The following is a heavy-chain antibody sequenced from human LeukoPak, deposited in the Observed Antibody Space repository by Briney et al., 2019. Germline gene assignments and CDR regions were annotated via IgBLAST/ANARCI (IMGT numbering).Heavy chain of an antibody. CDR2: ISGSDGTS. CDR3: AKSLGVGGYTRYKGFDQ. Sequence: GGSLRLSCAASGFTFNSFAMNWVRQAPGKGLEWVSSISGSDGTSHYADFVKGRFTISRDNSKNTLYLQMNSLRAEDMAAYYCAKSLGVGGYTRYKGFDQWGQGTLVVVSS. D-gene: IGHD3-16*02. J-gene: IGHJ4*02. V-gene: IGHV3-23*01. CDR1: GFTFNSFA.